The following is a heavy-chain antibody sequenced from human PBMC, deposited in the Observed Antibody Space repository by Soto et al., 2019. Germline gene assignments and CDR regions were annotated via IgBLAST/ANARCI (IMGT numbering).Heavy chain of an antibody. CDR1: GFTVSSNY. CDR2: IYSGGST. J-gene: IGHJ4*02. CDR3: ARTCSGGTCSFEY. Sequence: EVQLVESGGGLVQPGGSLRLSCAASGFTVSSNYMSWVRQAPGKGLEWVSVIYSGGSTYYAVSGKGRFTISRDNSENTLYLQMNSLRAVDTAVYYCARTCSGGTCSFEYWGQGTLVTVSS. D-gene: IGHD2-15*01. V-gene: IGHV3-66*01.